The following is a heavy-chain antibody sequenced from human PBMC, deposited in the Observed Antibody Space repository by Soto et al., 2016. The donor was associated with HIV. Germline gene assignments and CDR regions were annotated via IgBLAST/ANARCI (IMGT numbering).Heavy chain of an antibody. CDR1: GFSISGSA. CDR2: IRSKTNTYAT. Sequence: EVQLVESGGGLVQPGGSLKLSCAASGFSISGSAMHWVRQASGKGLEWVGRIRSKTNTYATAYAASVKGRFTISRDDSENTAYLQMNSLKTEDTAVYYCTRDWLVQGRYNYHYYYMDVWAKGPTVTVSS. V-gene: IGHV3-73*01. D-gene: IGHD3-10*01. J-gene: IGHJ6*03. CDR3: TRDWLVQGRYNYHYYYMDV.